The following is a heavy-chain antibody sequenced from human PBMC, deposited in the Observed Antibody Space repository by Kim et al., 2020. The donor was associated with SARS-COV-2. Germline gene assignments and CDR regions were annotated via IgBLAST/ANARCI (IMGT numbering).Heavy chain of an antibody. CDR1: GFTFSNAW. CDR2: IKSKTDGGTT. D-gene: IGHD3-9*01. J-gene: IGHJ4*02. Sequence: GGSLRLSCAASGFTFSNAWMSWVRQAPGKGLEWVGRIKSKTDGGTTDYAAPVKGRFTISRDDSKNTLYLQMNSLKTEDTAVYYCTTGAVRYFDWPHWGQGTLVTVSS. CDR3: TTGAVRYFDWPH. V-gene: IGHV3-15*01.